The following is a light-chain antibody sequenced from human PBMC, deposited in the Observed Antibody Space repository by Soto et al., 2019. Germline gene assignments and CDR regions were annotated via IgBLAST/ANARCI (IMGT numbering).Light chain of an antibody. CDR2: GAS. Sequence: ETALTQSPGTLSLSPGERATLSCRASQTVTNRYLAWYQQKPGQTPRLLIYGASSRATGTPDRFSGSGSVTDFTLTISRLEPEDFAVYYCHQYGNSPRTFGQGTKADIK. CDR3: HQYGNSPRT. V-gene: IGKV3-20*01. J-gene: IGKJ1*01. CDR1: QTVTNRY.